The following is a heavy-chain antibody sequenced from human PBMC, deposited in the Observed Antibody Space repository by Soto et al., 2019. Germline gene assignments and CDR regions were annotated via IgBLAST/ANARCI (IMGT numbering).Heavy chain of an antibody. V-gene: IGHV3-13*05. D-gene: IGHD1-1*01. Sequence: GGSRGVFCAGSWFNFSSYDMHWVRQATGKGLGWVSAIGTVGDPYYPGSVKRRFTSSRENAKNSLYLQKNRLRAGHTPVYYCARLSGTTAAFYIWGQGTMVTVSS. CDR3: ARLSGTTAAFYI. CDR2: IGTVGDP. J-gene: IGHJ3*02. CDR1: WFNFSSYD.